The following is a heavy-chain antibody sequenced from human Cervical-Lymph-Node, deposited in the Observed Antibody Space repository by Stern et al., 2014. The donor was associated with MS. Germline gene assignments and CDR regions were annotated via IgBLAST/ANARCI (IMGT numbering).Heavy chain of an antibody. CDR1: GFTFSSYS. CDR3: ARGRGGNYRYYFDY. J-gene: IGHJ4*02. D-gene: IGHD4-23*01. CDR2: ISSGGSYI. Sequence: EVHLVESGGGLVKPGGSLRLSCAASGFTFSSYSMNWVRQAPGKGLEWVSFISSGGSYIYYADSLKGRFTISRDNAKNSLYLQMNSLRAEDTAVYYCARGRGGNYRYYFDYWGQGTLVTVSS. V-gene: IGHV3-21*01.